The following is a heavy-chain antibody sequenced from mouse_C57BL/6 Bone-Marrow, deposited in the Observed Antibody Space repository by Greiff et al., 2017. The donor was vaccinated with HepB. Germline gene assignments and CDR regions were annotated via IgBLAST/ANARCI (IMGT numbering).Heavy chain of an antibody. CDR2: ISSGGSYT. Sequence: EVQLVESGGDLVKPGGSLKLSCAASGFTFSSYGMSWVRQTPDKRLEWVATISSGGSYTYYPDSVKGRFTISRDNAKNTLYLQMSSLKSEDTAMYYCATYGNYVGYYFDYWGQGTTLTVSS. CDR3: ATYGNYVGYYFDY. V-gene: IGHV5-6*01. J-gene: IGHJ2*01. CDR1: GFTFSSYG. D-gene: IGHD2-1*01.